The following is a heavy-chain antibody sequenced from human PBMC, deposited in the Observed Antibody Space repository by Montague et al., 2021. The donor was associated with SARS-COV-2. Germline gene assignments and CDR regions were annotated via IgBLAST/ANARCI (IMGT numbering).Heavy chain of an antibody. CDR2: IYHTGST. J-gene: IGHJ5*02. D-gene: IGHD2-2*01. V-gene: IGHV4-59*01. Sequence: SETLSLTCSVSGDSITSYYYTWIRQPPGEGLEWVGYIYHTGSTKYNPSLKGRVTMFIDTSKNQFSLILSSVTAADTAIYYCARDRRRAICEDASCYSENWFDAWGQGILVTVSS. CDR3: ARDRRRAICEDASCYSENWFDA. CDR1: GDSITSYY.